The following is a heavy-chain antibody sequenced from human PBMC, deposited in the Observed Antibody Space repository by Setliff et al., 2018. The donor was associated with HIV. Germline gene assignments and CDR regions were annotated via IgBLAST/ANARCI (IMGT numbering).Heavy chain of an antibody. CDR3: ARVGGYSSGWYEAFDI. D-gene: IGHD6-19*01. CDR1: GFTFSSYW. J-gene: IGHJ3*02. Sequence: PGESLKISCIASGFTFSSYWMSWVRQAPGKGLEWVANIKQDGSAKYYVDSVKGRFTISRDNAKKSLYLQMNSLRAEDTAVYYCARVGGYSSGWYEAFDIWGQGTMVTVS. CDR2: IKQDGSAK. V-gene: IGHV3-7*05.